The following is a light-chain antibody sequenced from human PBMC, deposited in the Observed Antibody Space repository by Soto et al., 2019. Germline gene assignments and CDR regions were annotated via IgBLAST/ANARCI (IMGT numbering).Light chain of an antibody. J-gene: IGKJ2*01. CDR3: QQYGSSIYN. Sequence: EIVLTQSPGTLSLSAGERATLSCRASQSVRSTYLAWYQQKPGQAPPLLIYGTSNRATGTPDRFSGSGSGTDFTLSISRLEPEDFAVYYCQQYGSSIYNFGQGTKLEIK. V-gene: IGKV3-20*01. CDR2: GTS. CDR1: QSVRSTY.